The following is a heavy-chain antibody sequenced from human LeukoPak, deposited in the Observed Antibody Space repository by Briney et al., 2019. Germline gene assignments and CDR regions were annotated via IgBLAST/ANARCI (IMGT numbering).Heavy chain of an antibody. CDR1: GFTFSSYA. CDR2: ISYDGSNK. V-gene: IGHV3-30*04. J-gene: IGHJ6*03. CDR3: ARGVSSCWYGDYYYYMDV. D-gene: IGHD6-19*01. Sequence: GGSLRLSCAASGFTFSSYAMHWVRQAPGKGLEWVAVISYDGSNKYYADSVKGRFTISRDNSKNTLYLQMNSLRAEDTAVYYCARGVSSCWYGDYYYYMDVWGKGTTVTVSS.